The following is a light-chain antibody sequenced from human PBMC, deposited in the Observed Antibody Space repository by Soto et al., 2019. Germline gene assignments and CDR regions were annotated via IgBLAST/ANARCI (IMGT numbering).Light chain of an antibody. Sequence: QSVLTQPPSVSGAPGQRVTISCTGSSSNIGAGYDVHWYQQLPGTAPKLLVSGNTNRPSGVPDRFSGSKSDTSASLAITGLQAEDEADYYCQSYDSSLSYWVFGGGTKLTAL. CDR2: GNT. J-gene: IGLJ3*02. CDR1: SSNIGAGYD. V-gene: IGLV1-40*01. CDR3: QSYDSSLSYWV.